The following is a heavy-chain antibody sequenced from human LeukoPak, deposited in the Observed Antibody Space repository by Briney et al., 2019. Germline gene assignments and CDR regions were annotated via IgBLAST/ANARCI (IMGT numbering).Heavy chain of an antibody. D-gene: IGHD4-17*01. Sequence: SETLSLTCTVSGGSISSSSYYWGWIRQPPGKGLEWIGSIYYSGSTYYNPSLKSRVTISVDTSKNQFSLKLSSVTAADTAVYYCARLIPEGTPMTTVTHEPVLLDLWGRGTLVTVSS. J-gene: IGHJ2*01. CDR2: IYYSGST. CDR1: GGSISSSSYY. V-gene: IGHV4-39*07. CDR3: ARLIPEGTPMTTVTHEPVLLDL.